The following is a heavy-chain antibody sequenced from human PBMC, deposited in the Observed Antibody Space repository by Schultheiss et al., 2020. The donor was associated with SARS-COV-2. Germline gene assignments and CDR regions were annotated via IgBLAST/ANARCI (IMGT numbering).Heavy chain of an antibody. CDR1: GYTFTSYG. Sequence: VKVSCKASGYTFTSYGISWVRQAPGQGLEWMGIINPSGGSTSYAQKFQGRVTMTRDTSTSTVYMELSSLRSEDTAVYYCASDYSGYDAFDSWGQGTLVTVSS. D-gene: IGHD5-12*01. V-gene: IGHV1-46*03. J-gene: IGHJ4*02. CDR2: INPSGGST. CDR3: ASDYSGYDAFDS.